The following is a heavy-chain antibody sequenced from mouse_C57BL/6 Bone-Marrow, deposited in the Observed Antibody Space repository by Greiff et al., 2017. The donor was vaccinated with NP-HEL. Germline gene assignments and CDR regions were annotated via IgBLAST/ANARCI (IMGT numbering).Heavy chain of an antibody. CDR1: GYSITSDY. J-gene: IGHJ4*01. Sequence: EVQLQESGPGLAKPSQTLSLTCSVTGYSITSDYWNWIRKFPGIKLEYMGYISYSGSTYYNPSLKSRISITRDTSKNQYYLQLNSVTTEDTATYYGARSPVWLRRNYYAMDYWGQGTSVTVSS. CDR3: ARSPVWLRRNYYAMDY. V-gene: IGHV3-8*01. D-gene: IGHD2-2*01. CDR2: ISYSGST.